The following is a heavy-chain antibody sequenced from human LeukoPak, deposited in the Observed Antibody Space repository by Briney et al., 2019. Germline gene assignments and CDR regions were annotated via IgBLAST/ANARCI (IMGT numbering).Heavy chain of an antibody. D-gene: IGHD1-7*01. CDR3: ARISELGYDWFDP. Sequence: SETLSLTCIVSGGSISSYYWSWIRQPPGKGLEWIGYIYTSGSTNYNPSLKSRVTISVDTSKNQFSLKLSSVTAADTAVYYCARISELGYDWFDPWGQGTLVTVSS. CDR2: IYTSGST. V-gene: IGHV4-4*09. CDR1: GGSISSYY. J-gene: IGHJ5*02.